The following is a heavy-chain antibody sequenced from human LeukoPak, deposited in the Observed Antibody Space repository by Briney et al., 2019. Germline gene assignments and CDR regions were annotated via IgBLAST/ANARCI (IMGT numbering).Heavy chain of an antibody. CDR2: ISSSGSTI. Sequence: GGSLRLSCAASGFTFSSYEMNWVRQAPGKGLEWVSYISSSGSTIYYADSVKGRFTISRDNAKNSLYLQMNSLRAEDTAVYFCARDSNLYYYYMDAWGKGTTVTISS. V-gene: IGHV3-48*03. CDR1: GFTFSSYE. CDR3: ARDSNLYYYYMDA. J-gene: IGHJ6*03.